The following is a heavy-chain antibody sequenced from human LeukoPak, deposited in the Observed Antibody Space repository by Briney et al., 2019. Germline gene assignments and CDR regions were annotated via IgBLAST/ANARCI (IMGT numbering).Heavy chain of an antibody. CDR1: GYTSTSYY. Sequence: GASVKVSCKASGYTSTSYYMHWVRQAPGQGLEWMGIINPSGGSTSYAQKFQGRVTMTRDTSTSTVYMELSSLRSEDTAVYYCARESGNYDILTGYYTYYYGMDVWGQGTTVTVSS. J-gene: IGHJ6*02. CDR3: ARESGNYDILTGYYTYYYGMDV. CDR2: INPSGGST. V-gene: IGHV1-46*01. D-gene: IGHD3-9*01.